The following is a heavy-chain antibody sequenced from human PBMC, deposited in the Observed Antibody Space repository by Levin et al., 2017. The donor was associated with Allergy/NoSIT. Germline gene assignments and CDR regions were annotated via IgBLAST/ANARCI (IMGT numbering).Heavy chain of an antibody. D-gene: IGHD3-10*01. CDR3: ARAEVGSEH. CDR1: GGSLSSGSYY. CDR2: IYSSGSA. J-gene: IGHJ4*02. V-gene: IGHV4-61*02. Sequence: ASETLSLTCKVSGGSLSSGSYYWSWIRQPAAKGLEWIGRIYSSGSANYNPSLKSRVTISVDTSKTQFSLKLSSVTAADTAVYYCARAEVGSEHWGQGTLVTVSS.